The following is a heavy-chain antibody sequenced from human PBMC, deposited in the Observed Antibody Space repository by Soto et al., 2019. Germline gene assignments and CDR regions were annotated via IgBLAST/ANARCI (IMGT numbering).Heavy chain of an antibody. V-gene: IGHV4-34*01. CDR3: ARSYCSSTSCYVYYFDY. J-gene: IGHJ4*02. CDR1: GGPFSGYY. CDR2: INHSGST. D-gene: IGHD2-2*01. Sequence: SETLSLTCAVYGGPFSGYYWSWIRQPPGKGLEWIGEINHSGSTNYNPSLKSRVTISVDTSKNQFSLKLSSVTAADTAVYYCARSYCSSTSCYVYYFDYWGQGTLVTVSS.